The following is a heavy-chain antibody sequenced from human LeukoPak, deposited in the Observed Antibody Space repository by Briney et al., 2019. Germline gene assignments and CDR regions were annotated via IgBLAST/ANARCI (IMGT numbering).Heavy chain of an antibody. Sequence: GGSLRLSCAASGFTFSSYAMSWVRQAPGKGLEWVSAISGSGGSTYYADSVKGRFTISRDNSKNTLYLQMNSLRAEDTAVYYCARDLVEGGATTSQVGYWGQGTLVTVSS. CDR2: ISGSGGST. V-gene: IGHV3-23*01. CDR1: GFTFSSYA. D-gene: IGHD1-26*01. J-gene: IGHJ4*02. CDR3: ARDLVEGGATTSQVGY.